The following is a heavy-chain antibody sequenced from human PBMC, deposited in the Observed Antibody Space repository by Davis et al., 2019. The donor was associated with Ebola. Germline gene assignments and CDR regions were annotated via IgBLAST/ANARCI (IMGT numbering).Heavy chain of an antibody. V-gene: IGHV3-73*01. Sequence: GESLKISCAASGFTFSGSAMHWVRQASGKGLEWVGRIRSKANNYATAYAASVKGRFTISRDDSKNTAYLQMNSLKTEDTAVYYCTQGNGPQGDYWGQGTLVTVSS. J-gene: IGHJ4*02. D-gene: IGHD2-8*01. CDR1: GFTFSGSA. CDR2: IRSKANNYAT. CDR3: TQGNGPQGDY.